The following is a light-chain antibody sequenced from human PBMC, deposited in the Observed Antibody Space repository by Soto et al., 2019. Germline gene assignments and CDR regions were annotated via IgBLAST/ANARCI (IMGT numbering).Light chain of an antibody. CDR1: QSISTY. Sequence: DIQMTQSPSSLSASVGDRVTISCRASQSISTYLNWYQHKPGKAPRPLIYTASSVQTGVPPRFSGSGSGTDFTLTISSLRPEDIATYFCQQSYSAPPWTFGQGTKVEIK. CDR2: TAS. J-gene: IGKJ1*01. CDR3: QQSYSAPPWT. V-gene: IGKV1-39*01.